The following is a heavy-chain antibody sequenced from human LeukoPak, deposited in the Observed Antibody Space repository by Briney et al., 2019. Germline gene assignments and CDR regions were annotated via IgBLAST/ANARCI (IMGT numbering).Heavy chain of an antibody. J-gene: IGHJ4*02. CDR3: ARDIYGDEDFDY. CDR1: GFTFTTYE. CDR2: ITSSGDIK. D-gene: IGHD2-21*02. Sequence: GGSLRLSCATSGFTFTTYEMNWVRQAPGKGLEWVSYITSSGDIKTYADPVKGRFTMSRDDAKNSVYLQMNSLIPEDTAVYYCARDIYGDEDFDYWGQGTLVSVSS. V-gene: IGHV3-48*03.